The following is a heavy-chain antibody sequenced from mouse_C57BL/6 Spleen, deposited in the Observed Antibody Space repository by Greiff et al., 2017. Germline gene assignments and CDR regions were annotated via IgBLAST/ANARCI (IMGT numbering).Heavy chain of an antibody. Sequence: VQLQQSGAELVRPGASVTLSCKASGYTFNDYEMHWVKQTPVHGLEWIGAIDPETGGTAYTQKFKGKAILTADKSSSTAYMELRSLTSEDSAVYYCTRGGYYGYDKFAYWGQGTLVTVSA. CDR3: TRGGYYGYDKFAY. CDR2: IDPETGGT. CDR1: GYTFNDYE. J-gene: IGHJ3*01. V-gene: IGHV1-15*01. D-gene: IGHD2-2*01.